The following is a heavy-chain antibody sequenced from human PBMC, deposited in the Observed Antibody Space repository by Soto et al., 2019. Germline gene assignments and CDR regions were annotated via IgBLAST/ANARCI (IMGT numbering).Heavy chain of an antibody. CDR2: IYYSGSN. V-gene: IGHV4-31*03. CDR1: GGSISSGAHY. CDR3: ARDRYGVPRGDYFDS. D-gene: IGHD4-17*01. Sequence: QVQLQESGPGLVKPSQTLSLTCTVSGGSISSGAHYWSWIRQLPGKGLEWIGNIYYSGSNYYNPSLKSGVTISVDTSNNQFSLNLSSVTAADTAIYYCARDRYGVPRGDYFDSWGQGILVTVSS. J-gene: IGHJ4*02.